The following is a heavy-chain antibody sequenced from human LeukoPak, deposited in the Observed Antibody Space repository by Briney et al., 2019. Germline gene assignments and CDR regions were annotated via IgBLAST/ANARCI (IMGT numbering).Heavy chain of an antibody. D-gene: IGHD3-9*01. V-gene: IGHV3-30*04. CDR1: GFTFSSYA. CDR2: ISYDGSNK. J-gene: IGHJ1*01. CDR3: ARGDFRDILTGYYIVPKGAEYFQH. Sequence: PGRSLRLSCAASGFTFSSYAMHWVRQAPGKGLEWVAVISYDGSNKYYADSVKGRFTISRDNSKNTLYLQMNSLRAEDTAVYYCARGDFRDILTGYYIVPKGAEYFQHWGQGTLVTVSS.